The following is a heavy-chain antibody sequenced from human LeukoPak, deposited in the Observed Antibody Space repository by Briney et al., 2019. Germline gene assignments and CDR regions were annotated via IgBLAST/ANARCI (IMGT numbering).Heavy chain of an antibody. CDR3: TRVGYIDEGIDY. V-gene: IGHV3-7*04. CDR2: IKQDGSKK. CDR1: GFTFSGYA. D-gene: IGHD5-24*01. J-gene: IGHJ4*02. Sequence: GGSLRLSCAASGFTFSGYAMTWVRQAPGKGLEWVANIKQDGSKKSYVDSVKGRFTISRDNAKNSLYLQMNSLRAEDTAIYYCTRVGYIDEGIDYWGQGTLVTVSS.